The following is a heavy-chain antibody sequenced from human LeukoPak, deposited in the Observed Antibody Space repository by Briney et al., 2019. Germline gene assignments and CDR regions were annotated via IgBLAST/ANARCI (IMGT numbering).Heavy chain of an antibody. Sequence: PSETLSLTCTVSGGSISSYYWSWIRQPAGKGLEWIGRIYTSGSTNYNPSLKSRVTMSVDTSKNQFSLKLSSVTAADTAVYYCARVYSSSPAYYFDYWGQGTLVTVSS. CDR3: ARVYSSSPAYYFDY. D-gene: IGHD2-21*01. V-gene: IGHV4-4*07. CDR2: IYTSGST. CDR1: GGSISSYY. J-gene: IGHJ4*02.